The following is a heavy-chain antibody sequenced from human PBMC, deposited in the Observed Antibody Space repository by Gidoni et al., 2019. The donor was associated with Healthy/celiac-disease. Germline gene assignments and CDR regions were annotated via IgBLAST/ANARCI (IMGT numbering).Heavy chain of an antibody. CDR1: GGSFSGYY. J-gene: IGHJ5*02. CDR2: INHSGST. D-gene: IGHD3-3*01. Sequence: QVQLQQWGAGLLKPSETLSLTCAVYGGSFSGYYWSWIRQPPGKGLECIGEINHSGSTNYNPSLKSRVTISVDTSKNQFSLKLSSVTAADTAVYYCARTPRGRLGGNWFDPWGQGTLVTVSS. V-gene: IGHV4-34*01. CDR3: ARTPRGRLGGNWFDP.